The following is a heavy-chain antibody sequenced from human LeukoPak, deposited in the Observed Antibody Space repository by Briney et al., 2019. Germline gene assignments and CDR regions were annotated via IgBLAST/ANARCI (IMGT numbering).Heavy chain of an antibody. Sequence: PSETLSLTCAVSGGSISTSYWWSWVRQPPGKGLEWVGQISRSGNTNYNPSLKSRVTISIDESKNQFSLKLISVTAADTAVYYCASEMATIGYWGQGTLVTVSS. V-gene: IGHV4/OR15-8*02. CDR3: ASEMATIGY. D-gene: IGHD5-24*01. CDR2: ISRSGNT. J-gene: IGHJ4*02. CDR1: GGSISTSYW.